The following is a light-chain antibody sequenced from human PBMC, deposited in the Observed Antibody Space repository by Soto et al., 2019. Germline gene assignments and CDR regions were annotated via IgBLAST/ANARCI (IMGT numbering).Light chain of an antibody. CDR3: QGRREWPPRLT. V-gene: IGKV3-11*01. J-gene: IGKJ4*01. Sequence: EVVLTQSPATLSLSPGERATLSCRASESIGNYLAWYQQKLGQAPKLLIYDASHRAIGIPGRFSGDGSGTDFTLPISSLEPADFAVYYCQGRREWPPRLTFGGGTKVEIK. CDR1: ESIGNY. CDR2: DAS.